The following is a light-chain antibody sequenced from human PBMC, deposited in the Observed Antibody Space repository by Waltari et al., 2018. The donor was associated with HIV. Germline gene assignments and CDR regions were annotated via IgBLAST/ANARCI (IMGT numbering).Light chain of an antibody. CDR3: QQYDNLPLT. J-gene: IGKJ4*01. CDR1: QDISNY. CDR2: DAS. Sequence: DIQMTKSPSSLSASVGDRVTITCQASQDISNYLNWYQQKPGKAPKLLIYDASNLETGVPSRFSGSGSGTDFTFTISSLQPEDIATYYCQQYDNLPLTFGGGTKVEIK. V-gene: IGKV1-33*01.